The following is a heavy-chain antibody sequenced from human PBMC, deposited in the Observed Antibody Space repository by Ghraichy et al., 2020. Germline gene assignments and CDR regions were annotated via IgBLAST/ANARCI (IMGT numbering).Heavy chain of an antibody. D-gene: IGHD1-1*01. CDR2: VSHRGST. J-gene: IGHJ5*02. Sequence: SETLSLTCALYGVSLSSSYWSWIRQRPGKGLELIGEVSHRGSTNYNPSLKSRVHISLYTSTKQFSLKVSSVTAADTAVYFCARVIESTVIVRPRLDRFDPWGQGTLVTVSS. V-gene: IGHV4-34*01. CDR1: GVSLSSSY. CDR3: ARVIESTVIVRPRLDRFDP.